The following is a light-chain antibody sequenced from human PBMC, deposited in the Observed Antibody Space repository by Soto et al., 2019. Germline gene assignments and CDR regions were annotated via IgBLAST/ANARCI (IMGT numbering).Light chain of an antibody. V-gene: IGKV3-15*01. J-gene: IGKJ1*01. Sequence: EIVMTQSPATLSVSPGERATFSCRASQTVSSNLAWYQQKPGQAPRLLIYYASTRAAGIPARFSGSGSGTEFTLTISSLQSEDFAVYYCQQYNYWPRTFGQGTKVEIK. CDR3: QQYNYWPRT. CDR1: QTVSSN. CDR2: YAS.